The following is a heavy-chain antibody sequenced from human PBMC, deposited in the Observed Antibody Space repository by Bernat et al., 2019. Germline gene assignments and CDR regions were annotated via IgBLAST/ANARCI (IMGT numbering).Heavy chain of an antibody. D-gene: IGHD5-12*01. V-gene: IGHV2-5*02. CDR2: IYWDDDK. CDR3: ARTGGVWRAPGWIYYFDY. Sequence: QITLKESGPTLVKPTQTLTLTCTFSGFSLSTSGVGVGWIRQPPGKALEWLALIYWDDDKRYSPSLKSRLTITKDTSKNQVVLTMTNMDPVDTATYYGARTGGVWRAPGWIYYFDYWGQGTLVTVSS. J-gene: IGHJ4*02. CDR1: GFSLSTSGVG.